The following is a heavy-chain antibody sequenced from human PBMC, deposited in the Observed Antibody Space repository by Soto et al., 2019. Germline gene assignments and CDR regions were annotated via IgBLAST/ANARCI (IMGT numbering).Heavy chain of an antibody. J-gene: IGHJ4*02. D-gene: IGHD6-19*01. V-gene: IGHV3-23*01. CDR3: SKGPGVAGAGTGCAPAELSVDY. Sequence: GGSLRLSCAASGFTFSSYAMSWVRQAPGKGLEWVSAISGSGGSTYYADSVKGRFTISRDNSKNTLYLQMNSLRAEDRAVYYFSKGPGVAGAGTGCAPAELSVDYWGQGTLVTVSS. CDR1: GFTFSSYA. CDR2: ISGSGGST.